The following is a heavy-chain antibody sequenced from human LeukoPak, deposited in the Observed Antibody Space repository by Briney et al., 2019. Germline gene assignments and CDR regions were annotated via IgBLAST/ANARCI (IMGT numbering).Heavy chain of an antibody. CDR2: INPNSGGT. CDR3: ARPECSSTSCYDWFDP. J-gene: IGHJ5*02. Sequence: GASVKVSCKASGGTFSSYAISWVRQAPGQGLEWMGWINPNSGGTNYAQKFQGRVTMTRDTSISTAYMELSRLRSDDTAVYYCARPECSSTSCYDWFDPWGQGTLVTVSS. V-gene: IGHV1-2*02. CDR1: GGTFSSYA. D-gene: IGHD2-2*01.